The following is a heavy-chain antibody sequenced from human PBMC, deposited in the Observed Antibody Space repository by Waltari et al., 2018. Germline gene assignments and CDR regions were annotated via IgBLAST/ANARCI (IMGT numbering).Heavy chain of an antibody. CDR2: IDDDGSSA. Sequence: DVHLVESGGGLVQPRGSLRLSCTVYGFTFGSPWMPWVRQVPGKGLVWISRIDDDGSSAIYADSVKGRFTVSRDNAKNTLYLEMNNLKAEDTAVYYCASDCCGSGYRIHYWGQGTLVNVSS. J-gene: IGHJ4*02. V-gene: IGHV3-74*01. D-gene: IGHD3-3*01. CDR3: ASDCCGSGYRIHY. CDR1: GFTFGSPW.